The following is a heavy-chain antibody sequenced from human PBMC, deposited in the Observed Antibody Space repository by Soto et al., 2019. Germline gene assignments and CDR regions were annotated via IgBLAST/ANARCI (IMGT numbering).Heavy chain of an antibody. CDR2: IYWDDDK. Sequence: QITLKESGPTLVKPTQTLTLTCTFSGFSLTTRGVGVGWIRQPPGKALECLALIYWDDDKRYSPSLQSRLSIPKTTSKTQVVLTITNVDPVDTATYYCAHIPNYYQYDWFDPWGQGTLVSVSS. CDR1: GFSLTTRGVG. V-gene: IGHV2-5*02. D-gene: IGHD3-16*01. J-gene: IGHJ5*02. CDR3: AHIPNYYQYDWFDP.